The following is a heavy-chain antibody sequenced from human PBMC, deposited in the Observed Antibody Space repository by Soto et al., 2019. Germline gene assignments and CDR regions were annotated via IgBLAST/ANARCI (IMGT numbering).Heavy chain of an antibody. Sequence: QVHLLLQSGAEVKKPGSSVKVACKASGGNPSNSAISWVRQAPGQGLEWMGGIIPVFGIISHAQNFQGRVTITADESTSTAYVELSSLRSEDTGVYFCAGGRIVVAGSSAYYSMDVWGQGTTVTVSS. CDR1: GGNPSNSA. D-gene: IGHD6-19*01. CDR2: IIPVFGII. V-gene: IGHV1-69*01. J-gene: IGHJ6*02. CDR3: AGGRIVVAGSSAYYSMDV.